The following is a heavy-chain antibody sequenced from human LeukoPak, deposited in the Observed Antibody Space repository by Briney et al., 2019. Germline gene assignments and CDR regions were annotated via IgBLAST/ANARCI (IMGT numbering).Heavy chain of an antibody. V-gene: IGHV1-69*04. J-gene: IGHJ5*02. CDR3: ARGSYYYDSSGPEAP. CDR2: IIPIFGIA. CDR1: GGTFSSYA. Sequence: SVTVSCKASGGTFSSYAISWVRQAPGQGLEWMGRIIPIFGIANYAQKFQGRVTITADKSTSTAYMELSSLRSEDTAVYYCARGSYYYDSSGPEAPWGQGTLVTVSS. D-gene: IGHD3-22*01.